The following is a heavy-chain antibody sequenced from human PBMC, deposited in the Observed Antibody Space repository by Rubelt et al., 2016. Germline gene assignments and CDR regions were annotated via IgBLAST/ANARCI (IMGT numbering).Heavy chain of an antibody. D-gene: IGHD7-27*01. CDR1: GGTFTSYA. V-gene: IGHV1-69*04. Sequence: QVQLVQSGAEVKKPGSSVKVSCKASGGTFTSYAISWVRQAPGQGLEWMGRIVPIVGIANYAQKFQGRVTITADKLPGTAYMGRSSLTSEDTAVYYCARGTGDLDGFDIWGQGTMVTVSS. CDR2: IVPIVGIA. CDR3: ARGTGDLDGFDI. J-gene: IGHJ3*02.